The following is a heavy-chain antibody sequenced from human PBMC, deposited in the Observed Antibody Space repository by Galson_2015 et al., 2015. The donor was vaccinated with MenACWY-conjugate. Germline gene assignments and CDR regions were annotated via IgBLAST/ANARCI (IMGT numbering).Heavy chain of an antibody. V-gene: IGHV5-51*01. CDR3: ARHPPGGRGMDV. CDR2: IDPVNSNI. CDR1: GYSFTNYW. Sequence: SGAEAKKPGESLKISCRGSGYSFTNYWIAWVRQMLGKGLERGGLIDPVNSNIRYSPSFQGQVTISADESISTAYLQWSSLKASDTATYYCARHPPGGRGMDVWGRGTTVTVSS. J-gene: IGHJ6*02. D-gene: IGHD1-26*01.